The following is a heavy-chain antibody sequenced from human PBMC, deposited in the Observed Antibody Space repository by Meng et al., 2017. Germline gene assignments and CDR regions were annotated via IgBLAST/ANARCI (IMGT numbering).Heavy chain of an antibody. CDR2: IIPIFGTA. J-gene: IGHJ4*02. CDR1: GGTFSSYA. D-gene: IGHD3-10*01. V-gene: IGHV1-69*01. CDR3: ATGVGGSGSYYNGDY. Sequence: VARGDLGSEVKYPGSSGKVSCKASGGTFSSYASGWVRQAPGQGLEWMGGIIPIFGTANYAQKFQGRVTITADESTSTAYMELSSLRSEDTAVYYCATGVGGSGSYYNGDYWGQGTLVTVSS.